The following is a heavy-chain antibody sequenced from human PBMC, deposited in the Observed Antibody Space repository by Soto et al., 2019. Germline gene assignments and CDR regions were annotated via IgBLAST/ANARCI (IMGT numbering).Heavy chain of an antibody. Sequence: ASVKVSCKASGYTFTSYAMNWVRQAPGQGLEWMGWINTNTGNPTYAQGFTGRFVFSLDTSVSTAYLQISSLKAEDTAVYYCARDLERNPYSSSWYDAFDIWGQGTMVTVSS. CDR2: INTNTGNP. CDR1: GYTFTSYA. CDR3: ARDLERNPYSSSWYDAFDI. J-gene: IGHJ3*02. V-gene: IGHV7-4-1*02. D-gene: IGHD6-13*01.